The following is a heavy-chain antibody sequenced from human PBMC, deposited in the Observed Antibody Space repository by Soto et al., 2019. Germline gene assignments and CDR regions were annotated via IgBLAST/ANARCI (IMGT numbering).Heavy chain of an antibody. CDR2: IYYSGST. D-gene: IGHD5-18*01. CDR3: ARRTAMVSSRWFDP. CDR1: GGSISSSSYY. V-gene: IGHV4-39*01. J-gene: IGHJ5*02. Sequence: SETLSLTCTVSGGSISSSSYYWGWIRQPPGKGLEWIGSIYYSGSTYYNPSLKSRVTISVDTSKNQFSLKLSSVTAADTAVYYCARRTAMVSSRWFDPWGQGTLVTVSS.